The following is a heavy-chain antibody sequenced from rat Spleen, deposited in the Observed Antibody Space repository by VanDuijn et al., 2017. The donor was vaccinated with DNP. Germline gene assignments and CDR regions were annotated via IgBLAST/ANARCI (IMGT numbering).Heavy chain of an antibody. J-gene: IGHJ2*01. CDR1: GFTFSSYW. V-gene: IGHV5-58*01. CDR2: IGSDGYAP. CDR3: VRWNSGHFDY. Sequence: EVQVVETGGGLVQPGRSLKLSCVASGFTFSSYWMFWVRQAPTRGLEWVAYIGSDGYAPYYTDSVKGRFAISRDNAKSTLYLQMNSLRSEDMATYYCVRWNSGHFDYWGQGVMVPVSS. D-gene: IGHD4-3*01.